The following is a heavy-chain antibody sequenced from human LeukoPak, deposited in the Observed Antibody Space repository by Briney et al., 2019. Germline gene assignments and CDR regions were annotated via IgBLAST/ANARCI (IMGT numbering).Heavy chain of an antibody. Sequence: ASVKVSCKASGYTFTGYYMHWVRQAPGQGLEWMGSINPDSGGTNYAQKFQGRVTMTRDTSISTAYMELSRLRSDDTAIYYCARDYASLGSGDFDYWGQGTLVTVSS. CDR2: INPDSGGT. V-gene: IGHV1-2*02. CDR3: ARDYASLGSGDFDY. D-gene: IGHD3-10*01. CDR1: GYTFTGYY. J-gene: IGHJ4*02.